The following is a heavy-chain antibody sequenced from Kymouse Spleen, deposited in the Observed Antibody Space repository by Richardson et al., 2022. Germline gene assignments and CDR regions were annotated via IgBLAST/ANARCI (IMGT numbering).Heavy chain of an antibody. CDR1: GGSISSSSYY. V-gene: IGHV4-39*01. J-gene: IGHJ6*02. CDR2: IYYSGST. D-gene: IGHD1-26*01. CDR3: ARQGGATGYYYYGMDV. Sequence: QLQLQESGPGLVKPSETLSLTCTVSGGSISSSSYYWGWIRQPPGKGLEWIGSIYYSGSTYYNPSLKSRVTISVDTSKNQFSLKLSSVTAADTAVYYCARQGGATGYYYYGMDVWGQGTTVTVSS.